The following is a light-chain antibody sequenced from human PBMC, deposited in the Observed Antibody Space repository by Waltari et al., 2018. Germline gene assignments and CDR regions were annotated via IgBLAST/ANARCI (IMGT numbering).Light chain of an antibody. J-gene: IGLJ2*01. CDR1: NIGSKS. Sequence: SYLLTPPPSVSVAPGKTARITCGGNNIGSKSVHWYQQKPGQAPVLVVYDDSARPSGIPERFAGSNSGNTATLTISRVEAGDEADYYCQVWDNSSDHVVFGGGTNLTVL. V-gene: IGLV3-21*03. CDR2: DDS. CDR3: QVWDNSSDHVV.